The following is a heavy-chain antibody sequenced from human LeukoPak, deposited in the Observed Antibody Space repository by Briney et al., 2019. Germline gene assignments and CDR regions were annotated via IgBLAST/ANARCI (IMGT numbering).Heavy chain of an antibody. J-gene: IGHJ3*02. CDR2: IYYSGST. CDR3: ARERPYYYDSSGYSTAAFDI. D-gene: IGHD3-22*01. Sequence: PSQTLSLTCAVSGGSISSGGYCWSWIRQPPGKGLEWIGYIYYSGSTYYNPSLKSRVTISVYTSKNQFSLKLSSVTAADTAVYYCARERPYYYDSSGYSTAAFDIWGQGTMVTVSS. CDR1: GGSISSGGYC. V-gene: IGHV4-30-2*05.